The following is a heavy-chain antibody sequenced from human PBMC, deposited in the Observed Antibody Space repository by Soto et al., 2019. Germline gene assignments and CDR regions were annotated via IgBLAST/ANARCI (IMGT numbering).Heavy chain of an antibody. Sequence: ASETLSLTCTVSGGSISSGGYYLGWIRQPPGRGLECIGYIYYSGSTYYNPPLKSRVTISVDTSKNQFSLKLSSVTAADTAVYYCARHYDILTGYYWAWFDPWGQGTLVTVSS. CDR3: ARHYDILTGYYWAWFDP. CDR2: IYYSGST. CDR1: GGSISSGGYY. J-gene: IGHJ5*02. D-gene: IGHD3-9*01. V-gene: IGHV4-39*01.